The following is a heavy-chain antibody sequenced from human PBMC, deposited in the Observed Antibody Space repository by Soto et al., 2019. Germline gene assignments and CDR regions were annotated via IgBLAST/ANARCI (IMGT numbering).Heavy chain of an antibody. CDR2: IYSGGST. D-gene: IGHD1-26*01. V-gene: IGHV3-66*01. CDR3: ARDGIDGYWYFDL. J-gene: IGHJ2*01. Sequence: EVQLVESGGGLVQPGGSLRLSCAASGFTVSSNYMSWVRQAPGKGLEWVSVIYSGGSTYYADSVKGRFTISRDNSKNTRYLQMNSLRAEDTAVYYCARDGIDGYWYFDLWGRGTLVTVSS. CDR1: GFTVSSNY.